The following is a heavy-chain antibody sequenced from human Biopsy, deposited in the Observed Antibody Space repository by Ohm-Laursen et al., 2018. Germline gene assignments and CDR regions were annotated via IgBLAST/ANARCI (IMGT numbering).Heavy chain of an antibody. CDR2: FNPNVGDT. D-gene: IGHD3-10*01. V-gene: IGHV1-2*02. Sequence: SVSVSCQVSGGSFANYAISWVRQAPGQGLEWMGWFNPNVGDTKYAQKFQGRVTITTDTSVSTAYMELSGLTFDNTAVYYCARASMIRGVMDVDYWGQGTLVIVSS. CDR1: GGSFANYA. CDR3: ARASMIRGVMDVDY. J-gene: IGHJ4*02.